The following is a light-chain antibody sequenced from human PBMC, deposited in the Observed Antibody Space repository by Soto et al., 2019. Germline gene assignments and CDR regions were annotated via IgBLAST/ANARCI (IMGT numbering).Light chain of an antibody. CDR2: DVR. CDR1: SSDVGGYNS. Sequence: QSVLTQPASVSGSPGKSITISCTGTSSDVGGYNSVSWYQQHPGTAPKLILYDVRDRPSGVSYRFSGSKSGNTASLTISGLQAADEADYFCSSFTRSITNVFGSGTTVTVL. J-gene: IGLJ1*01. V-gene: IGLV2-14*03. CDR3: SSFTRSITNV.